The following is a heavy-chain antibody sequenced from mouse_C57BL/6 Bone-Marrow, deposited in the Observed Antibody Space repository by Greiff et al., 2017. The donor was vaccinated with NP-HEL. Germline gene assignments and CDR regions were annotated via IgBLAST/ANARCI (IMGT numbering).Heavy chain of an antibody. J-gene: IGHJ4*01. CDR3: ARSAQAPYAMDY. Sequence: QVQLQQPGAELVRPGSSVKLSCKASGYTFTSYWMHWVKQRPIQGLEWIGNIDPSDSETHYNQKFKDKATLTVDKSSSTAYMQLSSPTSEDSAVYYCARSAQAPYAMDYWGQGTSVTVSS. CDR2: IDPSDSET. D-gene: IGHD3-2*02. V-gene: IGHV1-52*01. CDR1: GYTFTSYW.